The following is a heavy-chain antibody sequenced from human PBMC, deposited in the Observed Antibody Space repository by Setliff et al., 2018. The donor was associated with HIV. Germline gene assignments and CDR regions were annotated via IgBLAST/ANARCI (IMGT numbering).Heavy chain of an antibody. CDR1: GGSIKSSSYY. J-gene: IGHJ4*02. V-gene: IGHV4-39*07. CDR2: VLNGRDT. Sequence: PSETLSLTCTVSGGSIKSSSYYWGWIRQPPGKGLEWIGNVLNGRDTYYNPSLKSRVAISVDTAKNQFSLKLSSVTAADTAVYYCARTVTSLFDYWGQGTLVTVSS. CDR3: ARTVTSLFDY. D-gene: IGHD4-17*01.